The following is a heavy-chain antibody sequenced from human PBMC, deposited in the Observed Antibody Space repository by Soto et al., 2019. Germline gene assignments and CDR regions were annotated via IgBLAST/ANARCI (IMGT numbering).Heavy chain of an antibody. D-gene: IGHD3-22*01. V-gene: IGHV4-30-2*01. CDR1: GGSISSGGYS. CDR3: ARAEDSRPTWYFDL. CDR2: IYHSGST. Sequence: QLQLQESGSGLVKPSQTLSLTCAVSGGSISSGGYSWSWIRQPPGKGLEWIGYIYHSGSTYYNPSLKRRVTISVDRSKIQFSLKLSSVTAADTAVYYWARAEDSRPTWYFDLWGRGTLVTVSS. J-gene: IGHJ2*01.